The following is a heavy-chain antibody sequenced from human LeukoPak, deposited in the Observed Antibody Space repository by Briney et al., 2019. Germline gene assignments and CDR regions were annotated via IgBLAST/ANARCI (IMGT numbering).Heavy chain of an antibody. CDR1: GFTFSDYY. V-gene: IGHV3-11*04. Sequence: GESLRLSCAASGFTFSDYYMHWIRQAPGKGLELISYISSSATTIYYADSVKGRFTISRDNAKNSLYLQMNSLTAEDAAVYYCARDGAIWNDVGHDYWGQGTLVTVSS. D-gene: IGHD1-1*01. CDR3: ARDGAIWNDVGHDY. CDR2: ISSSATTI. J-gene: IGHJ4*02.